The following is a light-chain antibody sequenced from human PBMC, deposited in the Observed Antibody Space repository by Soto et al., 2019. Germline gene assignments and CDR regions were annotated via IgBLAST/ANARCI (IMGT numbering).Light chain of an antibody. CDR3: QQSYSTTIT. J-gene: IGKJ5*01. V-gene: IGKV1-39*01. CDR2: DAS. CDR1: QSISSW. Sequence: DIQRTQSPSTLSASVGDRVTITCRASQSISSWLAWYQKKPGKAPKILIYDASSLQSGVPSRFSGSGSGTDFNLTISSLQPEDFATFECQQSYSTTITFGQGTRLEIK.